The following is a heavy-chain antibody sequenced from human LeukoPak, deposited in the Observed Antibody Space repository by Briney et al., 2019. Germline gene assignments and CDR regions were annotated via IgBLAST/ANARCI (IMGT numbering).Heavy chain of an antibody. CDR2: IYYSGST. CDR3: ARLLSYYDSSGYYYRAFDI. V-gene: IGHV4-39*01. Sequence: PSETLSLTCTVSGGSISSSSYYWGWIRQPPGKGLEWIGSIYYSGSTYYNPSLKSRVTISVDTSKNQFSLKLSSVTAADTAVYYCARLLSYYDSSGYYYRAFDIWGQGTMVTVSS. CDR1: GGSISSSSYY. J-gene: IGHJ3*02. D-gene: IGHD3-22*01.